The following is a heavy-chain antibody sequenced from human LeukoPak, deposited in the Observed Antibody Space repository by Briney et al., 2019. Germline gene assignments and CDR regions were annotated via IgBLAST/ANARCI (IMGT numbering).Heavy chain of an antibody. J-gene: IGHJ6*03. D-gene: IGHD4-17*01. CDR1: GGSFNVPH. V-gene: IGHV4-34*01. CDR3: ARGTTVTTFQAGTYYYYYIDV. Sequence: SETLSLTRAVYGGSFNVPHWTWISQAPGKGLEWNGEIKHNGSTNYNPSLKSRVTISVDTSKNHFSLKLSSVTAADTALYYCARGTTVTTFQAGTYYYYYIDVWGKGTTVAVSS. CDR2: IKHNGST.